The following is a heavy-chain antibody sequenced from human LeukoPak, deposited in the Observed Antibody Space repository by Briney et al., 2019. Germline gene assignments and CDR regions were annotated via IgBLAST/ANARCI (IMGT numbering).Heavy chain of an antibody. CDR1: GGSISTHF. CDR3: TRGLHTSLLFH. Sequence: KPSETLSLTCTVSGGSISTHFWSWVRQTAGQGLEWIGRVYPDGGPNYNPSLESRVTMSRDTSKNQFSLSLSSVTAADTAVYYCTRGLHTSLLFHWGQGIRVTVSA. V-gene: IGHV4-4*07. J-gene: IGHJ4*02. CDR2: VYPDGGP. D-gene: IGHD2-21*01.